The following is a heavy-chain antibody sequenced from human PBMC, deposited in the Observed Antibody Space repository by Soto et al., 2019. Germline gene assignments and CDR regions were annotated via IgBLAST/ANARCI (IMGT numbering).Heavy chain of an antibody. D-gene: IGHD4-17*01. Sequence: PSETLSLTCTVSGGSISNYYWSWIRQPPGKGLEWIGYIYYTGSTNYNPSPSLKSRVTISVDTSKNQFSLKLSSVTAADTAVYYCARGFYGDYAWHQLDSWGKGTLVTVSS. J-gene: IGHJ4*02. CDR3: ARGFYGDYAWHQLDS. V-gene: IGHV4-59*01. CDR1: GGSISNYY. CDR2: IYYTGST.